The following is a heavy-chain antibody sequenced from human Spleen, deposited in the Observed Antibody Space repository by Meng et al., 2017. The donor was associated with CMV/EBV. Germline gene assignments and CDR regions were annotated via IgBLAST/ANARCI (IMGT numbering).Heavy chain of an antibody. CDR2: IKQDGSEK. D-gene: IGHD1-26*01. CDR1: GFMFSSYW. J-gene: IGHJ4*02. V-gene: IGHV3-7*01. Sequence: GGSLRLSCAASGFMFSSYWMTWVRQAPGKGLEWVANIKQDGSEKYYVDSVKGRFTISRDNARNSVYLQMKSLRAEDTAIYYCAKDLGWAPDYWGQGTLVTVSS. CDR3: AKDLGWAPDY.